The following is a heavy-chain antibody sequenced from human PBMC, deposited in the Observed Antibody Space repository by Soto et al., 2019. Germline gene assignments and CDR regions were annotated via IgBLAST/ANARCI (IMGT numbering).Heavy chain of an antibody. CDR2: ISYSGAT. V-gene: IGHV4-61*01. J-gene: IGHJ3*01. CDR3: ATSPRFAFDF. D-gene: IGHD3-16*01. CDR1: GGSDSGDKNY. Sequence: QVQLQESGPGLVKPSETLSLTCSVSGGSDSGDKNYWSWIRQSPGKGLEWIGFISYSGATIYNPSLKSRLTISVDRSKNQFSLRLSSVTASDTALYYCATSPRFAFDFWGQGTTVIVSS.